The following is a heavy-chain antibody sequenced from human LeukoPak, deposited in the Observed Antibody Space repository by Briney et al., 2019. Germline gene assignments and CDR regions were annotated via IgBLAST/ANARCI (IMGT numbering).Heavy chain of an antibody. CDR3: ATSRNYDFWSGSWYFDY. D-gene: IGHD3-3*01. Sequence: PSETLSLTCAVSGGSISSSNWWSWVRQPPGKGLEWIGEINHSGSTNYNPSLESRVTISVDTSKNQFSLKLSSVTAADTAVYYCATSRNYDFWSGSWYFDYWGQGTLVTVSS. CDR2: INHSGST. CDR1: GGSISSSNW. J-gene: IGHJ4*02. V-gene: IGHV4-4*02.